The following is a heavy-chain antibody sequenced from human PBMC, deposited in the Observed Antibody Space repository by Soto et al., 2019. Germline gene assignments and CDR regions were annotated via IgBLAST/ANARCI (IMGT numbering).Heavy chain of an antibody. CDR2: ISSYNGNT. CDR3: AIDRSTSCIRARDVYYSMDV. CDR1: GYTFITYG. V-gene: IGHV1-18*01. D-gene: IGHD1-26*01. J-gene: IGHJ6*02. Sequence: QVQLVQSGAEVKKPGASVKVSCKASGYTFITYGISWVRQAPGQGLEWMGWISSYNGNTNYAQKLQGRVTMTTDTSTSTSHMQLRSLRSDDTAVYYCAIDRSTSCIRARDVYYSMDVWGQGTTVTVSS.